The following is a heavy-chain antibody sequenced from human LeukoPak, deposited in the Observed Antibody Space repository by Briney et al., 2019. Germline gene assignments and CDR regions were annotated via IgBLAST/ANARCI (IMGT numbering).Heavy chain of an antibody. D-gene: IGHD3-10*01. CDR1: GFTFSSYG. CDR2: IWYDGSNK. J-gene: IGHJ6*02. CDR3: ARASYGSESPGPFYYGVDV. V-gene: IGHV3-33*01. Sequence: GGSLRLPCAASGFTFSSYGMHWVRQAPGKGLEWVAVIWYDGSNKYYADSVKGRFTISRDNSKNTLYLQMNSLRAEDTAVYYCARASYGSESPGPFYYGVDVWGQGTTVTVSS.